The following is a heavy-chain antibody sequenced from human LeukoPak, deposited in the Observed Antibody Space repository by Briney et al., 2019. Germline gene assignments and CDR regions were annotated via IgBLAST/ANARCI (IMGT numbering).Heavy chain of an antibody. Sequence: SETLSLTCAAYSGSFSGYYWSWIRQSPGKGLEWIGEINHSGSTNYNPSLKSRVTISIDTSRNQFSLKLRSVTAADTAVYFCARRAFPTSYSLWGQGTLVTVSS. CDR2: INHSGST. CDR1: SGSFSGYY. CDR3: ARRAFPTSYSL. J-gene: IGHJ4*02. V-gene: IGHV4-34*01. D-gene: IGHD2-15*01.